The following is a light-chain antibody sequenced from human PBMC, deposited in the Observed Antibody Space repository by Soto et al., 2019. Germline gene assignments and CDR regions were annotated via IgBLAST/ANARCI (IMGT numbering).Light chain of an antibody. CDR1: QSVSSSY. J-gene: IGKJ1*01. V-gene: IGKV3-20*01. Sequence: EIVLTQSPGTLSLSPGERATRSCRASQSVSSSYLAWYQQKPGQAPRLLIYGASSRATGIPDRFSGSGSGTDFTLTISRLEPADFAVYYCQQYGSSPETFGQGTKVEIK. CDR3: QQYGSSPET. CDR2: GAS.